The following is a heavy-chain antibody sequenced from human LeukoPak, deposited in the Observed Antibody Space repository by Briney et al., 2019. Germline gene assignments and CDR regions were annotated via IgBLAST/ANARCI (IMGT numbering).Heavy chain of an antibody. D-gene: IGHD3-10*01. J-gene: IGHJ4*02. CDR3: ARDFLWFGESLPLDY. CDR1: GFTFSSYA. CDR2: ISYDGSNK. V-gene: IGHV3-30-3*01. Sequence: GGSLRLSCAASGFTFSSYAMHWVRQAPGKGLEWVAVISYDGSNKYYADSVKGRFTISRDNSKNTLYLQMNSLRAEDTAVYNCARDFLWFGESLPLDYWGQGTLVTVSS.